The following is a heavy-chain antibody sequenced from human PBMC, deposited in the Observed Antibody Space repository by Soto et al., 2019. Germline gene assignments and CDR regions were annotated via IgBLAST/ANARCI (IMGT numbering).Heavy chain of an antibody. D-gene: IGHD3-22*01. CDR2: INPNSGRP. J-gene: IGHJ3*02. Sequence: QVQLVQSGTEVKKPGASVKVSCKASGYTFTNYFIHWVRQAPGQGLEWMGLINPNSGRPKYAQKFQDRVIMTRDTSTTTVYMELSSVISEDTAIYFCARENMGDNSAVPDIWGQGTMVTVSS. CDR3: ARENMGDNSAVPDI. CDR1: GYTFTNYF. V-gene: IGHV1-46*01.